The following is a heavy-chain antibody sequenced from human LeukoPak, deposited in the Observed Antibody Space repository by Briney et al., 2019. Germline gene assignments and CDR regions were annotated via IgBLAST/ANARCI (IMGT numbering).Heavy chain of an antibody. CDR2: INPSGGNT. D-gene: IGHD3-10*01. CDR1: GYIFTNQY. J-gene: IGHJ3*01. V-gene: IGHV1-46*01. Sequence: ASVKVSCTTSGYIFTNQYIHWVRRAPGQGLEWMGKINPSGGNTSYPQKFQGRVTMTRDTSTHRDYMELSTLKSEDTARYECARGYYNATGCSFLDAVDGWGKGNMVTVSS. CDR3: ARGYYNATGCSFLDAVDG.